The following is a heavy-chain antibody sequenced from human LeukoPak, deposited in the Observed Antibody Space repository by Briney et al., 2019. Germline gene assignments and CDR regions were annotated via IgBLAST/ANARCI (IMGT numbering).Heavy chain of an antibody. V-gene: IGHV3-74*01. CDR3: ARGGHWFDP. CDR2: IDREGDTK. Sequence: GGSLRLSCAASGFTFSTYWMHWVRQAPGKGLVWVSRIDREGDTKNYADSVKGRFTISRDNAKNTLYLQMNTLRAEDTAVYYCARGGHWFDPWGQGTLVTVSS. J-gene: IGHJ5*02. CDR1: GFTFSTYW.